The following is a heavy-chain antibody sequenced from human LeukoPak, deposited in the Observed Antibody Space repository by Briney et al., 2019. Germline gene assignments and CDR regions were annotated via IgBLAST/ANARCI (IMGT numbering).Heavy chain of an antibody. CDR3: ASAMSSGALDFDY. J-gene: IGHJ4*02. CDR1: GYTFTRYD. V-gene: IGHV1-8*03. D-gene: IGHD1-26*01. CDR2: MNPNSGNT. Sequence: ASVKVSCKASGYTFTRYDINWVRQATGQGLEWTGWMNPNSGNTGYAQKFQGRVTITRNTSISTAYMELSSLRSEDTAVYYCASAMSSGALDFDYWGQGTLVTVSS.